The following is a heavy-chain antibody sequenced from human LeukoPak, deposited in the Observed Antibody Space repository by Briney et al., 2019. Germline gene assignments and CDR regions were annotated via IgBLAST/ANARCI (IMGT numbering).Heavy chain of an antibody. D-gene: IGHD3-10*01. J-gene: IGHJ4*02. CDR2: VSKTASNM. CDR3: VRGDGDLFDY. CDR1: GFTFRSYS. Sequence: GGSLRLSCAASGFTFRSYSMSWVRQASGKGLEWVSFVSKTASNMYYADSVWGRFTIFRDNAQNSIHLQMSSLRVEDTGVYYCVRGDGDLFDYWGQGTRVSVSS. V-gene: IGHV3-21*06.